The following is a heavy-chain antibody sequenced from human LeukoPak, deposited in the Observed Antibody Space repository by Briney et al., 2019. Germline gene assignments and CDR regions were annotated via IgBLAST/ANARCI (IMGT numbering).Heavy chain of an antibody. CDR2: IYNSGST. J-gene: IGHJ4*02. CDR1: GGSISSYY. CDR3: ARDPVGGAYFDY. Sequence: SETLSLTCTVSGGSISSYYWSWIRQPPGKGLEWIGYIYNSGSTNYNPSLKSRVTISVDTSKNQFSLKLSSATAADTAVYHCARDPVGGAYFDYWGRGTLVTVSS. V-gene: IGHV4-4*08. D-gene: IGHD3-16*01.